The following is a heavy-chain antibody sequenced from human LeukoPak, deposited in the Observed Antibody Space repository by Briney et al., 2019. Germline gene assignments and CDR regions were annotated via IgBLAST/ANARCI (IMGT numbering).Heavy chain of an antibody. V-gene: IGHV1-2*04. Sequence: ASVKVSCKTSGYTFTGYYMHWVRQAPGQGLEWIGWINPNSGGTNYAQKFQGWVTMTKDTSISTAYMELSSLKSDDTAVYYCARDVAISSSWYPEYFHHWSQGTLVTVSS. CDR1: GYTFTGYY. J-gene: IGHJ1*01. CDR3: ARDVAISSSWYPEYFHH. CDR2: INPNSGGT. D-gene: IGHD6-13*01.